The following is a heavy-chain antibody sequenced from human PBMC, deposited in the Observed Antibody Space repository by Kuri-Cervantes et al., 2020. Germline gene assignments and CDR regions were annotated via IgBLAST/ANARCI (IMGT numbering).Heavy chain of an antibody. D-gene: IGHD1-26*01. J-gene: IGHJ4*02. CDR2: IKSKTDGGTT. CDR3: TTIRALG. CDR1: GFTFSSYA. V-gene: IGHV3-15*01. Sequence: GESLKISCAASGFTFSSYAMSWVRQAPGKGLEWVGRIKSKTDGGTTDYAAPVKGRFTISRDDSKNTLYLQMNSLKTEDTAVYYCTTIRALGWGQGTLVTVSS.